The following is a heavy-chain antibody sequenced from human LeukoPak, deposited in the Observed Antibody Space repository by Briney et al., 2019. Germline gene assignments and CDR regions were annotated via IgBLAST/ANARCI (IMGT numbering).Heavy chain of an antibody. D-gene: IGHD3-22*01. CDR2: INHSGST. CDR1: GGSFSGYY. CDR3: ARSPTYYDSSGYYFDY. V-gene: IGHV4-34*01. J-gene: IGHJ4*02. Sequence: PSETLSLTCAVYGGSFSGYYWSWIRQPPGKGLEWIGEINHSGSTNYNPSLKSRVTISVDTSKNRFSLKLSSVTAADTAVYYCARSPTYYDSSGYYFDYWGQGTLVTVSS.